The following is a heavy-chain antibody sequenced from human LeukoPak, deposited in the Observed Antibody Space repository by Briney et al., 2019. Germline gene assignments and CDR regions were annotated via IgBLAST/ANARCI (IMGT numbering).Heavy chain of an antibody. CDR2: NNWKTDGGTT. CDR3: TTDRSVVVVPAAISRAPFDY. CDR1: GFTFSNAW. V-gene: IGHV3-15*01. Sequence: RGSLRLSCAASGFTFSNAWMSWVRQAPGKGLEWVGRNNWKTDGGTTDYAAPVKGRYTISRDDSKNTLYLQMNSLKTEDTAVYYCTTDRSVVVVPAAISRAPFDYWGQGTLVTVSS. J-gene: IGHJ4*02. D-gene: IGHD2-2*02.